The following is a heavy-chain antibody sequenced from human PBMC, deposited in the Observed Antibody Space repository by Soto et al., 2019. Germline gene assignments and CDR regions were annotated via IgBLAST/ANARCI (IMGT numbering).Heavy chain of an antibody. Sequence: GGSLRLSCAASGFTFSSYAMSWVRQAPGKGLEWVSAISGSGGSTYYADSVKGRFTISRDNSKNTLYLQMNSLRAEDTAVYYYAKDSYGSGTLYYFDYWGQGTLVTVSS. D-gene: IGHD3-10*01. J-gene: IGHJ4*02. CDR3: AKDSYGSGTLYYFDY. V-gene: IGHV3-23*01. CDR2: ISGSGGST. CDR1: GFTFSSYA.